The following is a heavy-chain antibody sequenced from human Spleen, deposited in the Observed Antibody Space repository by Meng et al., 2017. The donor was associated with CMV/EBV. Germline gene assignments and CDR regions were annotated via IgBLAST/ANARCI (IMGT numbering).Heavy chain of an antibody. CDR1: GFTVSSSY. D-gene: IGHD2-8*02. J-gene: IGHJ4*02. CDR3: AREAVAFGWGGMDY. V-gene: IGHV3-53*05. Sequence: GGSLRLSCAASGFTVSSSYMSWVRQAPGKGLEWVSVIYSGGSTYYADSVKGRFTLSRDSSKNTLYLQMNSLRAEDTAVYFCAREAVAFGWGGMDYWGQGTLVTVS. CDR2: IYSGGST.